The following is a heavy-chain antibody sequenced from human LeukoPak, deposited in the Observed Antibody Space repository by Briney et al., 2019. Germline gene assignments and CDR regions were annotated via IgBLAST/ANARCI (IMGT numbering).Heavy chain of an antibody. D-gene: IGHD6-13*01. V-gene: IGHV4-30-2*01. Sequence: PSETLSLTCTVSGGSFSTGGLYWSWIRQPPGKGLAWLGFIYHSGSTYYNPSLKTRVTIPVDTSKNQFSLKLSSVTAADTAVYYCAGIAAAGTGANWFDPWGQGTLVTVSS. J-gene: IGHJ5*02. CDR1: GGSFSTGGLY. CDR3: AGIAAAGTGANWFDP. CDR2: IYHSGST.